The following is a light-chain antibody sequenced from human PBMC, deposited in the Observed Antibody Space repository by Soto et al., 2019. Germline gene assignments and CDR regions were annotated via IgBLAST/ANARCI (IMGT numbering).Light chain of an antibody. CDR1: QGITGL. Sequence: DIQLTQSPATLCTSVGDRVTITCRASQGITGLLAWYQQKPGKAPNLLIYDASSLESGVPTRFSGSGSEIEFTLTISSLQPDDFATYYCQHYNAFSPWTFGQGTKVDTK. V-gene: IGKV1-5*01. CDR3: QHYNAFSPWT. J-gene: IGKJ1*01. CDR2: DAS.